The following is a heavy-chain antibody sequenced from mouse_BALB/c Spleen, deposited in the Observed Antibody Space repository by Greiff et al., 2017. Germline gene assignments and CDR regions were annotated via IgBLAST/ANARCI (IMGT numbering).Heavy chain of an antibody. V-gene: IGHV5-17*02. CDR3: AREGIYDGYYSYFDY. CDR1: GFTFSSFG. J-gene: IGHJ2*01. Sequence: EVKLVESGGGLVQPGGSRKLSCAASGFTFSSFGMHWVRQAPEKGLEWVAYISSGSSTIYYADTVKGRFTISRDNPKNTLFLQMTSLRSEDTAMYDCAREGIYDGYYSYFDYWGQGTTLTVSS. CDR2: ISSGSSTI. D-gene: IGHD2-3*01.